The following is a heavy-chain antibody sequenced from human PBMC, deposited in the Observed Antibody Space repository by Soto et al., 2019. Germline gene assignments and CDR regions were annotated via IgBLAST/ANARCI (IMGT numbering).Heavy chain of an antibody. V-gene: IGHV4-39*01. Sequence: SETLSLTCTVSGGSISSSSYYWGWIRQPPGKGLEWIGSIYYSGSTYYNPSLKSRVTISVDTPKNQFSLKLSSVTAADTAVYYCARLDYDFWSGYRYGMDVWGQGTTVTVSS. D-gene: IGHD3-3*01. CDR3: ARLDYDFWSGYRYGMDV. CDR1: GGSISSSSYY. CDR2: IYYSGST. J-gene: IGHJ6*02.